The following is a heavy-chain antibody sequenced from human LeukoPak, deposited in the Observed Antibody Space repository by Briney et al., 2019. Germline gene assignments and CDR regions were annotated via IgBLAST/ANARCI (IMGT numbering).Heavy chain of an antibody. V-gene: IGHV1-69*13. Sequence: ASVKVSCKASGYTFTSYDINWVRQAPGQGLEWMGGIIPIFGTANYAQKFQGRVTITADESTSTAYMELSSLRSEDTAVYYCARVSNTAMVPPDYWGQGTLVTVSS. J-gene: IGHJ4*02. CDR3: ARVSNTAMVPPDY. D-gene: IGHD5-18*01. CDR2: IIPIFGTA. CDR1: GYTFTSYD.